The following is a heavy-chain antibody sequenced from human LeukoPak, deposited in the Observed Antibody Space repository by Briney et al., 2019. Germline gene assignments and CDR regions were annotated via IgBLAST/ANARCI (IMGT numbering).Heavy chain of an antibody. V-gene: IGHV3-23*01. CDR1: EFTFSSYA. CDR3: AKGTAYYDSLFDY. Sequence: PGGSLRLSCAASEFTFSSYAMNWIRQSPGKGLQWVSRISGTGGRTSYADSVKGRFTISRDNSNNTLFLQMNSLRSDDTAVYYCAKGTAYYDSLFDYWGQGTLVTVSS. CDR2: ISGTGGRT. J-gene: IGHJ4*02. D-gene: IGHD5-12*01.